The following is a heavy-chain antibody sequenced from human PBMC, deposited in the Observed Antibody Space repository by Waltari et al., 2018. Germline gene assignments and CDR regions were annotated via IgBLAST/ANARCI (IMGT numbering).Heavy chain of an antibody. V-gene: IGHV3-30*01. J-gene: IGHJ4*02. CDR2: ISYDGSKK. CDR1: GFTFSSYA. Sequence: QVQLVESGGGVVQPGRSLRLSCAASGFTFSSYAMHWVRQAPGKGLEWVAVISYDGSKKYYADSVKGRFTISRDNSKNTLYLQMNSLRAEDTAVYYCARDRFLEWLLVYWGQGTLVTVSS. D-gene: IGHD3-3*01. CDR3: ARDRFLEWLLVY.